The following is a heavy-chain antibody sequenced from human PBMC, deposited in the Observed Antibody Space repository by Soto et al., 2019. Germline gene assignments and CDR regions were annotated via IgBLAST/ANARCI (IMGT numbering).Heavy chain of an antibody. V-gene: IGHV1-18*01. CDR1: GYTFINYG. CDR2: ISSYTGDR. J-gene: IGHJ4*02. D-gene: IGHD3-10*01. Sequence: QVQLVQSGAEVKKPGASVKVSCKASGYTFINYGISWVRQAPGQGLEWMGWISSYTGDRNYAQRLQGRVTVTTDISTSTGYLELRSLRSDDTAVSYCARDPGMTRGVSVDYWGQGTLVTVSS. CDR3: ARDPGMTRGVSVDY.